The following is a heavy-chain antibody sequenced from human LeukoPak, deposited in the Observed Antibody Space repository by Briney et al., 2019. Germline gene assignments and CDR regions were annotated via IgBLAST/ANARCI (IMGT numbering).Heavy chain of an antibody. CDR1: GFTFSSYG. V-gene: IGHV3-30*02. J-gene: IGHJ4*02. D-gene: IGHD3-3*01. CDR3: AKDHSRITIFGVGPVDFDY. CDR2: IRYDGSNK. Sequence: GGSLRLSCAASGFTFSSYGMHWVRQAPGKGLEWVAFIRYDGSNKYYADSVKGRFTISRDNSKNTLYLQMNSLRAEDTAVYYRAKDHSRITIFGVGPVDFDYWGQGTLVTVSS.